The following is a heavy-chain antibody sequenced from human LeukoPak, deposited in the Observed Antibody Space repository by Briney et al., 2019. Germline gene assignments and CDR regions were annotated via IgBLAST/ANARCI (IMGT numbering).Heavy chain of an antibody. D-gene: IGHD5-12*01. V-gene: IGHV1-69*01. CDR2: IIPTFRTA. CDR3: ATVRAQVTGDGYDYDDAFDI. Sequence: SVKVSCKASGGTFSSYAISWVRQAPEQGLEWMGGIIPTFRTAKYAQKFQGRVMITADESTNTAYIELSSLRSEDTAVYYCATVRAQVTGDGYDYDDAFDIWGQGTLVTVSS. J-gene: IGHJ3*02. CDR1: GGTFSSYA.